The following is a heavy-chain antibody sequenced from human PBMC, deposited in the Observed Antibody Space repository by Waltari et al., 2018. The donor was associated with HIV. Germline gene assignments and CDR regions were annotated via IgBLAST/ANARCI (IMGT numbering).Heavy chain of an antibody. CDR3: ATTVSDIDL. J-gene: IGHJ3*01. Sequence: QIQLVQSGPEGRKPGASVKVSCKHYGSTFSSTGISWVRQAPGQGLEWMGWISASNGDRNYQQKFQDRVTMTTDTSTRTAYMELRSLRSDDTAVYYCATTVSDIDLWGQGTLVAVSS. V-gene: IGHV1-18*01. CDR2: ISASNGDR. CDR1: GSTFSSTG. D-gene: IGHD4-17*01.